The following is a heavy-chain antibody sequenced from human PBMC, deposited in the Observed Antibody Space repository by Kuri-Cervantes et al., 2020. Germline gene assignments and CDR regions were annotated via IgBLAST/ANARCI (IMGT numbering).Heavy chain of an antibody. CDR2: IGTAGDT. J-gene: IGHJ6*02. D-gene: IGHD2-15*01. Sequence: GEFLKISCTASGFTVSSYDMHWVRQATGKGLEWVSAIGTAGDTYHPDSVKGRFTISRDNSKNTLYLQMNSLRAEDTAVYYCARELLPFYYDYGMDVWGQGTTVTVSS. CDR1: GFTVSSYD. V-gene: IGHV3-13*01. CDR3: ARELLPFYYDYGMDV.